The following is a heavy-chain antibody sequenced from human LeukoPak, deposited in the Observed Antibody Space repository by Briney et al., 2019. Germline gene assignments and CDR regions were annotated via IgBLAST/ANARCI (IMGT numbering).Heavy chain of an antibody. V-gene: IGHV3-30*04. CDR1: GFTFSTNA. J-gene: IGHJ4*02. CDR3: ARFVWGTYRCVDY. Sequence: PGGSLRLSCAASGFTFSTNAMHWVRQAPGKGLEWVAVISYDGTNPYYADSVKGRFTISRDSSKNTLYLQMNSLRPEGTAVYYCARFVWGTYRCVDYWGQGTLVTVSS. CDR2: ISYDGTNP. D-gene: IGHD3-16*02.